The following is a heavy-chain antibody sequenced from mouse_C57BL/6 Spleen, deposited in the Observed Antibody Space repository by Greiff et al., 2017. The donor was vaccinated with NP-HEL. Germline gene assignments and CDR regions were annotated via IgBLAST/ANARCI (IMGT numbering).Heavy chain of an antibody. D-gene: IGHD2-4*01. CDR1: GYTFTSYW. CDR2: INPSNGGT. V-gene: IGHV1-53*01. Sequence: QVQLQQPGTDLVKPGASVKLSCKASGYTFTSYWMHWVKQRPGQGLEWIGNINPSNGGTNYNEKFKSKATLTVDKSSSTAYMQLSSLTSEDSAVYYCARGDYEYVYAMDYWGQGTSVTVSS. CDR3: ARGDYEYVYAMDY. J-gene: IGHJ4*01.